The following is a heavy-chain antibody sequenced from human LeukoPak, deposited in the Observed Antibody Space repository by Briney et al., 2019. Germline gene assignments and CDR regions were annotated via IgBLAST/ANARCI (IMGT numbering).Heavy chain of an antibody. D-gene: IGHD3-22*01. CDR1: GFTFSSYA. CDR2: ISYDGSNK. Sequence: GRSLRLSCAASGFTFSSYAMHWVRQAPGKGLEWVAFISYDGSNKYYADSVKGRFTVSRDNSKNTLYLQMNSLRAEDTAVYYCARAQEGYYDSSGYPDYCGQGTLGTVSS. V-gene: IGHV3-30*04. J-gene: IGHJ4*02. CDR3: ARAQEGYYDSSGYPDY.